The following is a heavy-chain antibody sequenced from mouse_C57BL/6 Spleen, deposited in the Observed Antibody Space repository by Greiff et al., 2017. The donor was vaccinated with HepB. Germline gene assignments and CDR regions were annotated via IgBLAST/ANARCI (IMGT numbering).Heavy chain of an antibody. V-gene: IGHV5-17*01. J-gene: IGHJ2*01. CDR2: ISSGSSTI. CDR3: AMRDYYGSSLDY. D-gene: IGHD1-1*01. CDR1: GFPFSDYG. Sequence: EVQGVESGGGLVKPGGSLKLSCAASGFPFSDYGMHWVRQAPEKGLEWVAYISSGSSTIYYADTVKGRFTISRDNAKNTLFLQRTSLRSADTAMYYCAMRDYYGSSLDYWGQGTTLTVSS.